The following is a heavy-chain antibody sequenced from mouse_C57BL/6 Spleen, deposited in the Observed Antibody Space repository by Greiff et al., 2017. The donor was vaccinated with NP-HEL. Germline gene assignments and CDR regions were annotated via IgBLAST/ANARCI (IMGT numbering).Heavy chain of an antibody. CDR1: GYAFSSSW. D-gene: IGHD2-4*01. V-gene: IGHV1-82*01. CDR3: ARSGIYYDYDEGFAY. J-gene: IGHJ3*01. CDR2: IYPGDGDT. Sequence: VQLQQSGPELVKPGASVKISCKASGYAFSSSWMNWVKQRPGKGLEWIGRIYPGDGDTKYNGKFKGKATLTAGKSSSTAYMQLSSLTSEESAVYFCARSGIYYDYDEGFAYWGQGTLVTVSA.